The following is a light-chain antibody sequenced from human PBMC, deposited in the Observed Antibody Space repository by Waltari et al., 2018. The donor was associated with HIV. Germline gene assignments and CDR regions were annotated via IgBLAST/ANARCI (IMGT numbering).Light chain of an antibody. J-gene: IGLJ2*01. V-gene: IGLV2-14*03. CDR1: SGDVGGYNF. Sequence: SALTQPASVSGSPGQSITISCSGPSGDVGGYNFVSRSQKHPGKAPKLIIYNVSSRPSGVSIRFSGSRSANTASLTISGLQVEDEADYFCSSYTSSGPRYVLFGGGTRLTVL. CDR3: SSYTSSGPRYVL. CDR2: NVS.